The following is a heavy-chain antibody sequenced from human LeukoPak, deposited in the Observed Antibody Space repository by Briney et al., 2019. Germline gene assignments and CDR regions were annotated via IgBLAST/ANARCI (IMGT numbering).Heavy chain of an antibody. CDR3: ARDPTTVVTTPYYLDF. D-gene: IGHD4-23*01. J-gene: IGHJ4*02. Sequence: SETLSLTCAVHGGSFSGYHWYWIRQSPGKGLEWIGEINDRGHTNYNPSLESQITISVDTSKKQFSLNLSSVTAADTAVYYCARDPTTVVTTPYYLDFWGQGTLVTVSS. CDR1: GGSFSGYH. V-gene: IGHV4-34*01. CDR2: INDRGHT.